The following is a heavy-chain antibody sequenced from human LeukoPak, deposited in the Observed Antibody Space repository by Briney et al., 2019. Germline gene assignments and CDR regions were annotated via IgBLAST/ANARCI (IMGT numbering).Heavy chain of an antibody. J-gene: IGHJ4*02. V-gene: IGHV1-2*02. CDR1: GYTFTGYY. Sequence: ASVKVSCKASGYTFTGYYMHWVRQAPGQGLEWMGWINPNSGGTNYEQKFQGRVTMTRDTSISTAYMELSRLRSDDTAVYYCASRYSYGYDFDYWGQGTLVTVSS. CDR2: INPNSGGT. CDR3: ASRYSYGYDFDY. D-gene: IGHD5-18*01.